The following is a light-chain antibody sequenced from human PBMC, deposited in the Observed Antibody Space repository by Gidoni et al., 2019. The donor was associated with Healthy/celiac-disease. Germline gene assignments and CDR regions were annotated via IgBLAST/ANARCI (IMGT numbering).Light chain of an antibody. V-gene: IGKV1-5*03. Sequence: DIQITQSPSTLSASVGDRVTNTCRASQSINSWLAWYHQKTGKAPKLLIYKASSLESGVPSRFSGSGSGTEFTLTISSLQPDDFATYYCQQYNSFWTFGQGTKVEIK. CDR1: QSINSW. CDR3: QQYNSFWT. J-gene: IGKJ1*01. CDR2: KAS.